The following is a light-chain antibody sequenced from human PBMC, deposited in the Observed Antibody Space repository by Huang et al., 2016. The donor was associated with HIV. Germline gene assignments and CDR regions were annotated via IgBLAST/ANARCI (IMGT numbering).Light chain of an antibody. V-gene: IGKV1-5*03. Sequence: DIQMTQSPSALSASVGDRVTVTCRSSQTINTWLAWYQQKPRGAPKLLVYKASTLESGVPSRFSGSGSGTQFTLTVSGLQPDDVATYYCQQYINYPWTFGQGTTVEIK. CDR2: KAS. J-gene: IGKJ1*01. CDR1: QTINTW. CDR3: QQYINYPWT.